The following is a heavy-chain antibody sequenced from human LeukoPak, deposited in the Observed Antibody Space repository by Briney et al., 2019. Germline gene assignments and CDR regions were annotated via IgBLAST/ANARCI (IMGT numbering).Heavy chain of an antibody. Sequence: SETLSLTCTVSGGSISSYYWSWIRQPPGKGLEWIGYIYYSGSTNYNPSLKSRVTISVDTSKNQFSLKLSSVTAADTAVYYCARGAWRSGYYYYYMDVWGKGTTVTVSS. CDR2: IYYSGST. V-gene: IGHV4-59*01. D-gene: IGHD2-15*01. J-gene: IGHJ6*03. CDR3: ARGAWRSGYYYYYMDV. CDR1: GGSISSYY.